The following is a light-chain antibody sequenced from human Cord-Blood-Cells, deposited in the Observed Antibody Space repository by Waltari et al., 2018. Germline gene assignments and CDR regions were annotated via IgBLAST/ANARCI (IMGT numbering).Light chain of an antibody. V-gene: IGLV2-11*01. CDR1: NSDVGGHNY. CDR3: CSYAGSYTLV. CDR2: DVS. J-gene: IGLJ2*01. Sequence: QSALTQPRSVSGSPGQSVTISCTGTNSDVGGHNYVSWYQQHPGKAPKLMIYDVSKRPSGVPDRFSGSKSGNTASLTISGLQAEDEADYYCCSYAGSYTLVFGGGTKLTVL.